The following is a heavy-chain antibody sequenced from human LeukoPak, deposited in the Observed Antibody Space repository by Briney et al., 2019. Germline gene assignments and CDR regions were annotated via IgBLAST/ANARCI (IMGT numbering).Heavy chain of an antibody. CDR2: INHSGST. Sequence: SETLSLTCAVYGGSFSGYYWSWIRQPPGQGLEWIGEINHSGSTNYNPSLKSRVTISVDTSKNQFSLKLSSVTAADTAVYYCARRYYGGMKFDYWGQGTLVTVSS. CDR3: ARRYYGGMKFDY. J-gene: IGHJ4*02. D-gene: IGHD4-23*01. CDR1: GGSFSGYY. V-gene: IGHV4-34*01.